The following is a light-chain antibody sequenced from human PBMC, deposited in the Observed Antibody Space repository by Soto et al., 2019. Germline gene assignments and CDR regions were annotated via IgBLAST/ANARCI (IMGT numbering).Light chain of an antibody. CDR3: HQRSNWPRT. Sequence: EIVLTQSPGTLSVSPGESATLSCRASQSVRTYLAWYQQKPGQAPRLLISDASKRATGIPARFSGSGSGTDFTLTISSLEAEDSAFYYCHQRSNWPRTFGGGSKVEIK. V-gene: IGKV3-11*01. J-gene: IGKJ4*01. CDR1: QSVRTY. CDR2: DAS.